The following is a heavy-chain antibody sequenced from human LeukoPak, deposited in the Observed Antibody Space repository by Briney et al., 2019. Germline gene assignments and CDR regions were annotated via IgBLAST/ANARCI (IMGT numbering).Heavy chain of an antibody. Sequence: GGSLRLSCAASGFTFSSYAMSWVRQTPGKGLEWVSAISGSGGSTYYADSVKGRFTISRDNSKNTLYLQMNSLRAEDTAVYYCAKGYCSSTSCYSRFDPWGQGTLVTVSS. CDR3: AKGYCSSTSCYSRFDP. CDR2: ISGSGGST. D-gene: IGHD2-2*01. CDR1: GFTFSSYA. V-gene: IGHV3-23*01. J-gene: IGHJ5*02.